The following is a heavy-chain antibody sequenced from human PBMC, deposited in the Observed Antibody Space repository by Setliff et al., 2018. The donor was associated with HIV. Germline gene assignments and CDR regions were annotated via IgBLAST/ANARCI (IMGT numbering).Heavy chain of an antibody. CDR2: IYTSGST. Sequence: SETLSLTCTVSGGSISSYYWSWIRQPAGKGLEWIGRIYTSGSTNYNPSLRSRVTISVDTSKNQFSLELTSVTAADTAVYYCARQGAGYYYDSSEYYTGNGFDFWGQGTLVTVSS. CDR1: GGSISSYY. CDR3: ARQGAGYYYDSSEYYTGNGFDF. J-gene: IGHJ3*01. V-gene: IGHV4-4*07. D-gene: IGHD3-22*01.